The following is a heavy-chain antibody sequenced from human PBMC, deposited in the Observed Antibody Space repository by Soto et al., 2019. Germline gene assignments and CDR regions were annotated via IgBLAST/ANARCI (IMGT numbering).Heavy chain of an antibody. D-gene: IGHD3-22*01. CDR3: AAEGGDYYDSSGYLIGNFDY. J-gene: IGHJ4*02. V-gene: IGHV1-58*01. CDR2: IVVGSGNT. CDR1: GFTFTSSA. Sequence: QMQLVQSGPEVKKPGTSVKVSCKASGFTFTSSAVQWVRQARGQRLEWIGWIVVGSGNTNYAQKFQERVTITRDMSTSTAYMELSSLRSEDTAVYYCAAEGGDYYDSSGYLIGNFDYWGQGTLVTVSS.